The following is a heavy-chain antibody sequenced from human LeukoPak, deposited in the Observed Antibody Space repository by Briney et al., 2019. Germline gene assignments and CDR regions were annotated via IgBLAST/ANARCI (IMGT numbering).Heavy chain of an antibody. CDR2: IRYDGSNK. D-gene: IGHD5-18*01. V-gene: IGHV3-30*02. CDR1: GFTFSIYG. J-gene: IGHJ4*02. CDR3: AKDRALEGTYGYHFDY. Sequence: PGGSLRLSCAASGFTFSIYGMHWVRQAPGKGLEWVAFIRYDGSNKYYADSVKGRFTISRDNSKNTLYLQMNSLRAEDTAVYYCAKDRALEGTYGYHFDYWGQGTLVTVSS.